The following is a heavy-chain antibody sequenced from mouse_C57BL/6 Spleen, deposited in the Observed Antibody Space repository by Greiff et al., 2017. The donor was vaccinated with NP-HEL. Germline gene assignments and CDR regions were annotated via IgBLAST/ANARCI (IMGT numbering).Heavy chain of an antibody. J-gene: IGHJ2*01. CDR2: INSNGGSP. CDR3: SRMARTIN. V-gene: IGHV5-6-3*01. CDR1: GFTFSSYG. Sequence: EVKLVESGGGLVQPGGSLKLSCAASGFTFSSYGMSWVRQTPDKRLELVATINSNGGSPYYPDSVKGRFTIARDNAKNTLYRQMSRLKSEDTAMYYCSRMARTINWGQGTTLTVSS.